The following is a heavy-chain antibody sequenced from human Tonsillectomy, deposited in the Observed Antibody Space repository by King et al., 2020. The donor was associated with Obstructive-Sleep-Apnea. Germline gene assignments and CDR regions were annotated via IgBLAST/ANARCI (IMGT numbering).Heavy chain of an antibody. V-gene: IGHV3-30*04. CDR1: GFTFSSYA. J-gene: IGHJ4*02. D-gene: IGHD2-15*01. CDR2: ISYDGSNK. CDR3: ARVTVGYCSGGSCYGDY. Sequence: VQLVESGGGVVQPGRSLRLSCAASGFTFSSYAMHWVRQAPGKGLEWVAVISYDGSNKYYADSVKGRFTISRDNSKNTLYLQMNSLRAEDTAVYYCARVTVGYCSGGSCYGDYWGQGTLVTVSS.